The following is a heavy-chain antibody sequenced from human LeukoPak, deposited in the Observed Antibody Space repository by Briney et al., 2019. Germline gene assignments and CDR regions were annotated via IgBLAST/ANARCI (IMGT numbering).Heavy chain of an antibody. CDR1: GFTFSNSA. CDR2: ISASGDTT. CDR3: AREGQVVGRTMSDY. D-gene: IGHD1-26*01. J-gene: IGHJ4*02. V-gene: IGHV3-23*01. Sequence: GGSLRLSCAASGFTFSNSAMTWVRQSPGKGLEWVSDISASGDTTHYADSVKGRLTISRDNSKNTLYLQMNSLRAEDTAVYYCAREGQVVGRTMSDYWGQGTLATVSS.